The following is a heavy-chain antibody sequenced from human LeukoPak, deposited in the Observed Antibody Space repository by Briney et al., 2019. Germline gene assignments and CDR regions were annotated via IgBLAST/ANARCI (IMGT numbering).Heavy chain of an antibody. D-gene: IGHD6-6*01. Sequence: ASVKVSCKASGYTFTSYDINWVRQATGQGLEWMGWMNPNSGNTGYAQKFQGRVTMTRNTSISTAYMELSSLRFEDTAVYYCARGFEYSSSSILWGQGTLVTVSS. J-gene: IGHJ4*02. CDR2: MNPNSGNT. V-gene: IGHV1-8*01. CDR3: ARGFEYSSSSIL. CDR1: GYTFTSYD.